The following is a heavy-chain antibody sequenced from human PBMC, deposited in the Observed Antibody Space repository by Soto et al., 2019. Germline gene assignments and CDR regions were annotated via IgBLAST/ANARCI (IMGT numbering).Heavy chain of an antibody. V-gene: IGHV3-23*01. CDR2: ISGTGGST. Sequence: GGSLRLSCAASGFTFTSYGMSWVRQAPGKGLEWVSGISGTGGSTYYADSVKGRFTIPRDNSKNTLFLQMSSLRVEDTAVYYCAKVSIGGDSLVRGAFDLWGQGTQVTVSS. CDR1: GFTFTSYG. J-gene: IGHJ5*02. D-gene: IGHD2-21*02. CDR3: AKVSIGGDSLVRGAFDL.